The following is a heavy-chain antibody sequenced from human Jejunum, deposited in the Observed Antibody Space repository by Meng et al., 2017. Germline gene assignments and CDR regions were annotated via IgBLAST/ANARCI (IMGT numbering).Heavy chain of an antibody. CDR2: VYYSGHT. V-gene: IGHV4-61*03. CDR1: GDSLSSDNYY. J-gene: IGHJ4*02. CDR3: ARTPLYSGSYYFDP. Sequence: QVQLQVSGPGLVRPSETLSLTCTVSGDSLSSDNYYWSWIRQPPGKGLEWIGYVYYSGHTDCNPSLKSRLSISIDTSKNHFSLKLSSVTAADTAVYYCARTPLYSGSYYFDPWGQGALVTVSS. D-gene: IGHD1-26*01.